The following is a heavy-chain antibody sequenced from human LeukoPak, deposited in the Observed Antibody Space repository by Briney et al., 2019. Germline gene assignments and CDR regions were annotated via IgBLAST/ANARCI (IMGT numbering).Heavy chain of an antibody. CDR1: GFSFTTYW. V-gene: IGHV5-51*01. D-gene: IGHD3-9*01. CDR2: IYPGGSDT. Sequence: GESLKISCKGSGFSFTTYWIAWVRQMPGKGLDWMGIIYPGGSDTRYSPSFQGLLPLSADRSIRTAYLKGRSLNASHTGMYLCARQEGGNYDVLTGYFDYWGQGALVTVAS. CDR3: ARQEGGNYDVLTGYFDY. J-gene: IGHJ4*02.